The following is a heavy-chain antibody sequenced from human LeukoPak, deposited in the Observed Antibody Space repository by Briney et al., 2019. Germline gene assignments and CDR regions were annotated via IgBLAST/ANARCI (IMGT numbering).Heavy chain of an antibody. D-gene: IGHD6-6*01. J-gene: IGHJ4*02. V-gene: IGHV4-34*01. CDR2: INHSGST. Sequence: NTSETLSLTCAVYGGSFSGYYWSWIRQPPGKGLEWIGEINHSGSTNYNPSLKSRVTISVDTSKNQFSLKLSSVTAADTAVCYCARSPLSIAARPFFDYWGQGTLVTVSS. CDR1: GGSFSGYY. CDR3: ARSPLSIAARPFFDY.